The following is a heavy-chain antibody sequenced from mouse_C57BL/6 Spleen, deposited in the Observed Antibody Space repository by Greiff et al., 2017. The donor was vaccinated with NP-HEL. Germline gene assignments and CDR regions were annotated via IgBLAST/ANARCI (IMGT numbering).Heavy chain of an antibody. V-gene: IGHV1-50*01. D-gene: IGHD1-1*01. CDR2: IDPSDSYT. Sequence: QVQLQQPGAELVKPGASVKLSCKASGYTFTSYWMQWVKQRPGQGLEWIGEIDPSDSYTNYTQKFKGKATLTVDTSSSTAYMQLSSLTSEDSAVYYCARKLRSFDYGGQGTTLTVSA. CDR3: ARKLRSFDY. J-gene: IGHJ2*01. CDR1: GYTFTSYW.